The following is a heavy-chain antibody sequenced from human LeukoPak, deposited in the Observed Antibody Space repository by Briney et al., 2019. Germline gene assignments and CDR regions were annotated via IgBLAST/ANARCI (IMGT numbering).Heavy chain of an antibody. D-gene: IGHD1-26*01. J-gene: IGHJ6*03. Sequence: SETLSLTCTVAGGSISSYDWSWIRQPPGKGLEWIGYIYYSGSTNYNPSLKSRVTISVAAAKYQFSLKLSSVPAADTAVYYCARGPRIEEVPGGYSCHMDDWGKGTTVTVSS. CDR2: IYYSGST. V-gene: IGHV4-59*01. CDR1: GGSISSYD. CDR3: ARGPRIEEVPGGYSCHMDD.